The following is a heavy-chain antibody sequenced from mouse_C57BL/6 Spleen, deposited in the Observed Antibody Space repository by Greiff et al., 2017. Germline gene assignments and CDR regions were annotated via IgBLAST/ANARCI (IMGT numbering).Heavy chain of an antibody. CDR3: ARWGPYGSHAMDY. CDR2: INPNNGGT. J-gene: IGHJ4*01. D-gene: IGHD1-1*01. CDR1: GYTFTDYY. Sequence: EVQLQQSGPELVKPGASVKISCKASGYTFTDYYMNWVKQSHGKSLEWIGDINPNNGGTSYNQKFKGKATLTVDKSSSPAYMELRSLTSEDSAVYYCARWGPYGSHAMDYWGQGTSVTVSS. V-gene: IGHV1-26*01.